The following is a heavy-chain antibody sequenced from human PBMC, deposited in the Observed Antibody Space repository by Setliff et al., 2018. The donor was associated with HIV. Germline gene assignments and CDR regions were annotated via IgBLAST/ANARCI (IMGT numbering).Heavy chain of an antibody. CDR3: ARADSSSCFLSTFDI. V-gene: IGHV4-34*01. D-gene: IGHD6-13*01. J-gene: IGHJ3*02. CDR2: SNQSENT. Sequence: PSETLSLTCTVYGGSFTGYYWSWIRQPPGMGLEWIGESNQSENTNYNQSLKRRVTISADPSKNQFSLKLSSVTAADTAVYYGARADSSSCFLSTFDIWGQGTMVTVSS. CDR1: GGSFTGYY.